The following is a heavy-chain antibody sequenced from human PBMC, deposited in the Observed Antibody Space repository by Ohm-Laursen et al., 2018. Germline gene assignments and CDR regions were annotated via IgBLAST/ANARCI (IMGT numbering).Heavy chain of an antibody. CDR2: ISRNSGSI. V-gene: IGHV3-9*01. D-gene: IGHD3-10*01. Sequence: PLRLSCAAFGFTFDDYAMHWVRQAPGKGLEWVSGISRNSGSIGYADSVKGRFTISRDNAKNSLYLQMNSLRAEDTALYYCAKDSSGGYYGMHVWGQGTTVTVSS. CDR3: AKDSSGGYYGMHV. J-gene: IGHJ6*02. CDR1: GFTFDDYA.